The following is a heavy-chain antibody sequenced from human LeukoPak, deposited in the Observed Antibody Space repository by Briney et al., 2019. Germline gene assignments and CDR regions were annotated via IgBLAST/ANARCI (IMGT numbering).Heavy chain of an antibody. CDR3: VRDRSLNY. Sequence: ASVKVSCKASGYTFTGYYIHWLRQAPGQGLEWMGWVNPNRGVTNYAQNFQGRVTMTRDTSITTAYMELSRLTSDDTAVYYCVRDRSLNYWGQGTLVTVSS. CDR1: GYTFTGYY. CDR2: VNPNRGVT. V-gene: IGHV1-2*02. J-gene: IGHJ4*02.